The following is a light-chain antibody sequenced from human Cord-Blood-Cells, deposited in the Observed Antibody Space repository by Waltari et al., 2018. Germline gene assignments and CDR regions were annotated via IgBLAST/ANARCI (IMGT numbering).Light chain of an antibody. CDR1: RSDVGGYTY. CDR2: DVS. Sequence: QSALPQTASVSGSPGQSLTISCTGTRSDVGGYTYVSWYQQHPSKAPKLMIYDVSNRPSGVSNRFSGSKSGNTASLTISGLQAEDEADYYCSSYTSSSTLYVFGTGTKVTVL. J-gene: IGLJ1*01. CDR3: SSYTSSSTLYV. V-gene: IGLV2-14*01.